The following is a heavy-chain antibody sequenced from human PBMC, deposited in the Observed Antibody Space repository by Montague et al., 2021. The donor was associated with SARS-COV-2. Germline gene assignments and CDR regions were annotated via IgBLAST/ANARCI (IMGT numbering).Heavy chain of an antibody. J-gene: IGHJ6*02. D-gene: IGHD2-2*02. V-gene: IGHV4-39*01. CDR3: ARHYGVVVPAAIYYYYGMDV. CDR2: IYYSGST. CDR1: SGSISSSSYY. Sequence: SETLSLTCTVSSGSISSSSYYWGWIRQPPGKGLEWIGSIYYSGSTYYNPSLKSRVTISVDTSKNQFSLKLSSVTAADTAVYYCARHYGVVVPAAIYYYYGMDVWGQGTTVTVSS.